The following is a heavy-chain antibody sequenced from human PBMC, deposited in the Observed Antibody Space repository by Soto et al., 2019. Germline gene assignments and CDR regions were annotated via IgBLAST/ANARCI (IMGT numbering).Heavy chain of an antibody. CDR3: ARDWGYYSKVGWYFDL. J-gene: IGHJ2*01. CDR1: GGSISSYY. V-gene: IGHV4-59*01. D-gene: IGHD4-4*01. CDR2: IYYSGSP. Sequence: QVQLQESGPGLVKPSETLSLTCTVSGGSISSYYWSWIRQPPGKGLEWIGCIYYSGSPNYNPSIKSRVTISVDTSKNQFSLKLSSVTAADTAVYYCARDWGYYSKVGWYFDLWGRGTLVTVSS.